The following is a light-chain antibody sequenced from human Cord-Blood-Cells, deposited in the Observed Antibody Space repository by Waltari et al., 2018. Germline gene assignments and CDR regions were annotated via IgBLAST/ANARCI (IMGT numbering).Light chain of an antibody. V-gene: IGKV3-20*01. Sequence: DIVLTLSPANMSLPPGERATLPCRAGQGVSSRYLAWYQQKSGQAPRLLIYGASSRATGIPDRFSGSGSRTDFTLTISRLEPEDFAVYYCQQYGSSPFTFGPGTKVDIK. CDR3: QQYGSSPFT. J-gene: IGKJ3*01. CDR2: GAS. CDR1: QGVSSRY.